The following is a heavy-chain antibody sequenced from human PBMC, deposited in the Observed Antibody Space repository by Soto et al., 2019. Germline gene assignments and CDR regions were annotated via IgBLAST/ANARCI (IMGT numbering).Heavy chain of an antibody. CDR1: GGSMRNYF. CDR2: IHYSGTT. Sequence: SETLSLTCTVSGGSMRNYFWTWIRQPPGKGLELIGYIHYSGTTSFFPSYNPSLRSRVTISEDTSKNQFSLKLLSVTTADTAVYFCAAGEASSRNLAPYYLDFWGQGTLVTVSS. J-gene: IGHJ4*02. D-gene: IGHD6-13*01. V-gene: IGHV4-59*01. CDR3: AAGEASSRNLAPYYLDF.